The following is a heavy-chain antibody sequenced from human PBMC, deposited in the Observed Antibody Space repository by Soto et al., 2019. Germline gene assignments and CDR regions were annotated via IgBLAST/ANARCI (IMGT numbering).Heavy chain of an antibody. Sequence: ASVKVSCKASGYTFTSYDINWVRQATGQGLEWMGWMNPNSGNTGYAQKFQGRVTMTRNTSISTAYMELSSLRSEDAAVYYCARNLRYFDWLLSYPLYYYCYYMDVWGKGTTVTVSS. D-gene: IGHD3-9*01. CDR2: MNPNSGNT. CDR1: GYTFTSYD. V-gene: IGHV1-8*01. CDR3: ARNLRYFDWLLSYPLYYYCYYMDV. J-gene: IGHJ6*03.